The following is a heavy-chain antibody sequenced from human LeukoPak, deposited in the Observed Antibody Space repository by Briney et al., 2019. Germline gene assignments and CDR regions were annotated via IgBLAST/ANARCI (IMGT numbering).Heavy chain of an antibody. Sequence: SETLSLTCTVSGGSISTSNYYWSWIRQPPGKGLEWIGEINHSGSTNYNPSLKSRVTISVDTSKNQFSLKLSSVTAADTAVYYCARGGVTFDYWGQGTLVTVSS. CDR1: GGSISTSNYY. J-gene: IGHJ4*02. CDR3: ARGGVTFDY. D-gene: IGHD2-21*02. V-gene: IGHV4-39*07. CDR2: INHSGST.